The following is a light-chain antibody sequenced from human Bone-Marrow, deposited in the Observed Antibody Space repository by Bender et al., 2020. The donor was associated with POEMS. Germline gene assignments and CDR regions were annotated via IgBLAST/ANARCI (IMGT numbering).Light chain of an antibody. Sequence: QSVLTQPPSASGTPGQRVTIPCSGGSSNIGAHAVNWYQHLPGPAPKLLIYSSHRRPLEVSDRFSGSRFGASASLAISGLQSEDEADYYCAVWVNSLNGWVFGGGTELTVL. J-gene: IGLJ3*02. CDR2: SSH. V-gene: IGLV1-44*01. CDR3: AVWVNSLNGWV. CDR1: SSNIGAHA.